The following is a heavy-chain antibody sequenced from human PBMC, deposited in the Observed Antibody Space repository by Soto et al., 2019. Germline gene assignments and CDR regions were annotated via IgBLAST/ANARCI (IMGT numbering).Heavy chain of an antibody. J-gene: IGHJ6*02. V-gene: IGHV3-30-3*01. CDR1: GFTFSSYA. D-gene: IGHD5-18*01. CDR2: ISYDGSNK. Sequence: GGSLRLSCVASGFTFSSYAMHWVRQAPGKGLEWVAVISYDGSNKYYADSVKGRFTISRDNSKNTLYLQMNSLRAEDTAVYYCATLVGYSYVNRKATPHVWGQGTMVTVSS. CDR3: ATLVGYSYVNRKATPHV.